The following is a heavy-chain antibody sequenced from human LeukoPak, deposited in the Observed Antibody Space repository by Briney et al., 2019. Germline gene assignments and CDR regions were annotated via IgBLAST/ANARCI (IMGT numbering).Heavy chain of an antibody. D-gene: IGHD5-18*01. CDR2: INHSGST. V-gene: IGHV4-34*01. CDR1: GGSFSGYY. J-gene: IGHJ4*02. CDR3: ARHGARGPLWLTSYYFDY. Sequence: SETLSLTCAVYGGSFSGYYWSWIRQPPGKGLEWIGEINHSGSTNYNPSLKSRVTISVDKSKNQFSLKLSSVTAADTAVYYCARHGARGPLWLTSYYFDYWGQGTLVTVSS.